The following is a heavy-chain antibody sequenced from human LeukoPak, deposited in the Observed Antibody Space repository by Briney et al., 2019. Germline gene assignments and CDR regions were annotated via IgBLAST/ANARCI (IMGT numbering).Heavy chain of an antibody. Sequence: GASVKVSCKASGYTFTGYYMHWVRQAPGQGLEWMGWINPNSGGTNYAQKFQGRVSMTSDTSISTAYMELSRMRSDDTAVYYCATPGYYFDGSGYYPLTYWGQGTLVTVSS. CDR2: INPNSGGT. J-gene: IGHJ4*02. CDR1: GYTFTGYY. V-gene: IGHV1-2*02. CDR3: ATPGYYFDGSGYYPLTY. D-gene: IGHD3-22*01.